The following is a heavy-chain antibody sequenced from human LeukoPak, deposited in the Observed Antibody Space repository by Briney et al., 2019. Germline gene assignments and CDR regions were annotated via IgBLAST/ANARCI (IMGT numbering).Heavy chain of an antibody. CDR3: ARDLVAARPGWFDP. D-gene: IGHD6-6*01. J-gene: IGHJ5*02. CDR1: GYTFTTYG. Sequence: ASVKVSCKASGYTFTTYGISWMRQAARQGLECMGWISAYNGDTKYAQKFQGRVTMTTETPTSTAYMELRSLRYDDTAVYYCARDLVAARPGWFDPWGQGTLVTVSS. CDR2: ISAYNGDT. V-gene: IGHV1-18*01.